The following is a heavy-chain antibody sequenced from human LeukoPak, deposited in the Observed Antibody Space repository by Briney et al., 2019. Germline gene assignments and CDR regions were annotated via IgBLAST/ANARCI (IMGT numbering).Heavy chain of an antibody. Sequence: ASVKVSCKASGYTFTSYGISWVRQAPGQGLERMGWISAYNGNTNYAQKLQGRVTMTTDTSTSTAYMELRSLRSDDTAVNYCARDDIAGELLLDYWGQGTLVAVSS. CDR1: GYTFTSYG. D-gene: IGHD1-26*01. CDR2: ISAYNGNT. V-gene: IGHV1-18*01. CDR3: ARDDIAGELLLDY. J-gene: IGHJ4*02.